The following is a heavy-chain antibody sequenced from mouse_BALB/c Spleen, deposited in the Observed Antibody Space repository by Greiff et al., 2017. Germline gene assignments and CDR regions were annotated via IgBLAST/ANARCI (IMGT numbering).Heavy chain of an antibody. V-gene: IGHV6-6*02. CDR1: GFTFSNYW. Sequence: EVHLVESGGGLVQPGGSMKLSCVASGFTFSNYWMNWVRQSPEKGLEWVAEIRLKSNNYATHYAESVKGRFTISRDDSKSSVYLQMNNLRAEDTGIYYCTRSDYGGNYFDYWGQGTTLTVSS. CDR2: IRLKSNNYAT. CDR3: TRSDYGGNYFDY. D-gene: IGHD2-4*01. J-gene: IGHJ2*01.